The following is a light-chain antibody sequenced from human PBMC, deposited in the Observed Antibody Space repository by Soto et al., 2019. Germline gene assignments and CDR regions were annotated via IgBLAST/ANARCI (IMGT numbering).Light chain of an antibody. V-gene: IGKV3-20*01. Sequence: EIVLTQSPGTLSLSPGERATLSCRASQSVSSSYLAWYQQKPGQAPRLLIYGASSRPTGIPDRFSGSGSGTDFTLTISRLEPEDFAVYYCQQYGSSPLFGPGTKVDIK. CDR3: QQYGSSPL. J-gene: IGKJ3*01. CDR2: GAS. CDR1: QSVSSSY.